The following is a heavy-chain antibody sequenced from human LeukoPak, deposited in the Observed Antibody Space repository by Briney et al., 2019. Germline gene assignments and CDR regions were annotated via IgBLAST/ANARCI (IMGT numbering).Heavy chain of an antibody. CDR1: GGSISSYY. Sequence: SETLSLTCTVSGGSISSYYGIWIRQPPGKALEWIGYIYYSGSTNYNPSLKSRVTISVDTSKNQFSLKLSSVTAADTAVYYCARVLGVANKHFDYWGQGTLVTVSS. D-gene: IGHD3-3*01. J-gene: IGHJ4*02. CDR2: IYYSGST. CDR3: ARVLGVANKHFDY. V-gene: IGHV4-59*01.